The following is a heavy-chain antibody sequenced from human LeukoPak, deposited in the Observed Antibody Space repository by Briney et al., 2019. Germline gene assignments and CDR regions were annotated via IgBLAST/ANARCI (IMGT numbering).Heavy chain of an antibody. V-gene: IGHV4-59*08. J-gene: IGHJ6*02. CDR3: ARHDPVGHFLRGMDV. D-gene: IGHD2/OR15-2a*01. CDR1: GGSISGYF. Sequence: PSETLSLTCAVSGGSISGYFGSWSREPPGKGLGWSGYIYYTGSSIYNPSLRSRVTMSVDVSKNQFSLDLTSVTAADTAVYYCARHDPVGHFLRGMDVWGQGTTVTVSS. CDR2: IYYTGSS.